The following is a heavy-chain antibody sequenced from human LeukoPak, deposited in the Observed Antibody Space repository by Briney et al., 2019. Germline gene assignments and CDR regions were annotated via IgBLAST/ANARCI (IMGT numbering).Heavy chain of an antibody. CDR2: ISWISGSI. Sequence: GGSLRLSCAASGFTFDDYAMHWVRQAPGKGLEWVSGISWISGSIGYADSVKGRFTISRDNAKNSLYLQVCSLRVDDTAVYYCTRDYSNARDYWGQGTLVTVSS. V-gene: IGHV3-9*01. D-gene: IGHD2-21*01. CDR3: TRDYSNARDY. J-gene: IGHJ4*02. CDR1: GFTFDDYA.